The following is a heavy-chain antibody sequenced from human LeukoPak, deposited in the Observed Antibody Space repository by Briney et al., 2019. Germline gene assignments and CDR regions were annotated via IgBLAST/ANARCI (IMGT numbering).Heavy chain of an antibody. D-gene: IGHD1-26*01. CDR1: GYTFSRYG. CDR3: ARDYSGTYFDF. Sequence: ASVKVSCKASGYTFSRYGISWVRQAPGQGLEWMGWISAYNGHTKFAQKLQDRVTMTTDTSMNTAYMELRSLRSDDTAVYYCARDYSGTYFDFWGQGTLVTVSS. J-gene: IGHJ4*02. V-gene: IGHV1-18*01. CDR2: ISAYNGHT.